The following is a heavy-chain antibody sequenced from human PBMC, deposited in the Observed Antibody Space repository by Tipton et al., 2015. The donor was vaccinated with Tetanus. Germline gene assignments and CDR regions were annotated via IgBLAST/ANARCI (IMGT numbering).Heavy chain of an antibody. CDR1: GGSFSGYY. Sequence: TLSLTCAVYGGSFSGYYWSWIRQPPGEGLEWIGEINHSGSTNYNPSLKSRVTISVDTSKNQFSLKLSSVTAADTAVYYCARGIAVAGGFDPWGQGTLVTVSS. J-gene: IGHJ5*02. D-gene: IGHD6-19*01. CDR3: ARGIAVAGGFDP. V-gene: IGHV4-34*01. CDR2: INHSGST.